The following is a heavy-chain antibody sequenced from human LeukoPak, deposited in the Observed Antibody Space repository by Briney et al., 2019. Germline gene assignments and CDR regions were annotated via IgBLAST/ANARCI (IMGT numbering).Heavy chain of an antibody. CDR1: GFTFSNYG. V-gene: IGHV3-33*03. CDR3: AKVRQFTAATGTGLDY. CDR2: IWHDGSIK. D-gene: IGHD6-13*01. Sequence: RRSLILSCSAPGFTFSNYGMHWVRQTPGKGLDCVAAIWHDGSIKYYADSVRGRFTISRDNSMNTVYLQMNSLRAEDTAVYYCAKVRQFTAATGTGLDYWGQGTLVTVSS. J-gene: IGHJ4*02.